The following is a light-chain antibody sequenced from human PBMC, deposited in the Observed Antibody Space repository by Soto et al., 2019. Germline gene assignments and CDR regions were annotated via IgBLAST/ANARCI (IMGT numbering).Light chain of an antibody. Sequence: GDRVTITCRASQTPRTFLNWYQQKPGKAPKLLIYATSTLQSGVPSRFSGRDSGADFTLTINNLQPEDFAVYYCQHCQPYGDSPPLTFGGGTKVDIK. CDR2: ATS. V-gene: IGKV1-39*02. CDR3: QHCQPYGDSPPLT. J-gene: IGKJ4*01. CDR1: QTPRTF.